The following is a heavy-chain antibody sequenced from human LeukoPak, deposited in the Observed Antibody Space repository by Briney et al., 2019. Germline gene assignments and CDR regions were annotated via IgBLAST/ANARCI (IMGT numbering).Heavy chain of an antibody. Sequence: SETLSLTCTVSGGSISSYYWSWIRQPPGKGLEWIGYNYYSGSTNYNPSLKSRVTISVDTSKNQFSLKLSSETAADTAVYYCARRYYDFWSGYSYYFDYWGQGTLVTVSS. J-gene: IGHJ4*02. CDR1: GGSISSYY. V-gene: IGHV4-59*01. CDR3: ARRYYDFWSGYSYYFDY. CDR2: NYYSGST. D-gene: IGHD3-3*01.